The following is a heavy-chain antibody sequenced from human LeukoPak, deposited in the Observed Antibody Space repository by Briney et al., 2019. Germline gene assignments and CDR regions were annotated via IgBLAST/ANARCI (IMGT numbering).Heavy chain of an antibody. CDR1: GGTFSSYA. D-gene: IGHD6-19*01. J-gene: IGHJ5*02. CDR2: IIPIFGTA. V-gene: IGHV1-69*05. Sequence: ASVTVSCKASGGTFSSYAISWVRQAPGQGLEWMGGIIPIFGTANYAQKFQGRVTITTDESTSTAYMELSSLRSEDTAVYYCAREFWAMDSSGWSPGRSCFDPWGQGTLVTVSS. CDR3: AREFWAMDSSGWSPGRSCFDP.